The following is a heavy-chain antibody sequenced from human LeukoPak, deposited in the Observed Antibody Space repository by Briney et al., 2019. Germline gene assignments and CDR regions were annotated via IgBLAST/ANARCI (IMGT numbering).Heavy chain of an antibody. Sequence: SETLSLTCTVSGGSISSGSYYWSWIRQPAGKGLEWIGRIYTSRSTNYNPSLKSRVTISVDTSKNQFSLKLSSVTAADTAVYYCARSAHILRFLEWGDLAFDIWGQGTMVTVSS. CDR3: ARSAHILRFLEWGDLAFDI. CDR2: IYTSRST. D-gene: IGHD3-3*01. CDR1: GGSISSGSYY. J-gene: IGHJ3*02. V-gene: IGHV4-61*02.